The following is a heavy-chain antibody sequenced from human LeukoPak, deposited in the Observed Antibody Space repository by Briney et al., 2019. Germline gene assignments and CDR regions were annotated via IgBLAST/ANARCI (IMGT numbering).Heavy chain of an antibody. CDR3: AREGDYVFKCDY. J-gene: IGHJ4*02. Sequence: ASVKVSCKASGYTFTGYFIHWVRQAPGQGLEWMGWINPNSGGTNYAQKFQGRVTMTRDTSISTAYMELSRLRSDDTAVYYCAREGDYVFKCDYWGQGTLVTVSS. CDR2: INPNSGGT. CDR1: GYTFTGYF. V-gene: IGHV1-2*02. D-gene: IGHD4-17*01.